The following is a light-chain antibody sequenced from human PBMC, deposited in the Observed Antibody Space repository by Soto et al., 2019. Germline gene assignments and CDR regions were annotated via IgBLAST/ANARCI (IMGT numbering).Light chain of an antibody. V-gene: IGKV3-20*01. CDR2: GIS. Sequence: ESVLTQSPGTLSLSPGERATLSCRASQSVSNRYFAWYQQKPGQAPRLLIYGISNRATGIPDRFSGSGSVTDFTLTISRLEPEDFVVYYCQQYSSLPHTFGQGTKLEVK. CDR1: QSVSNRY. CDR3: QQYSSLPHT. J-gene: IGKJ2*01.